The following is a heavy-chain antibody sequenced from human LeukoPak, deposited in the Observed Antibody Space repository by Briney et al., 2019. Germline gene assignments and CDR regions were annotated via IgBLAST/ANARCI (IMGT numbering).Heavy chain of an antibody. J-gene: IGHJ4*02. V-gene: IGHV3-11*01. CDR3: ASGGIVGALGMDY. CDR2: ISSSGSTI. D-gene: IGHD1-26*01. CDR1: GFTFSDYH. Sequence: GGSLRLSCAASGFTFSDYHMSWIRQAPGKGLEWVSYISSSGSTIYYADSVKGRFTISRDNSKNTLYLQMNSLRAEDTAVYYCASGGIVGALGMDYWGQGTLVTVSS.